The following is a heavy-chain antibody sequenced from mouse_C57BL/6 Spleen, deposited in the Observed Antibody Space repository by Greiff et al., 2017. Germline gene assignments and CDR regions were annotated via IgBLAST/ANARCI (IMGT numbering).Heavy chain of an antibody. V-gene: IGHV1-80*01. D-gene: IGHD1-1*01. J-gene: IGHJ1*03. CDR2: LYPGDGDT. Sequence: QVQLQQSGAELVKPGASVKISCKASGYAFSSYWMNWVKQRPGKGLEWIGQLYPGDGDTNYNGKFKGKATLTADKSSSTAYMQLSSLTSEDSAVYFCARKGEFITTVVGYFDVWGTGTTVTVSS. CDR3: ARKGEFITTVVGYFDV. CDR1: GYAFSSYW.